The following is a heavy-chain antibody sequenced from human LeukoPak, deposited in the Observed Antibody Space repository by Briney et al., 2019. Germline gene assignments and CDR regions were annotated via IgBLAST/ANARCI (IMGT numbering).Heavy chain of an antibody. D-gene: IGHD3-10*01. V-gene: IGHV4-39*01. CDR3: ARGAWYGSGSYGFDP. Sequence: SETLSLTCTVSGGSISSNSYSWGWLRQPPGKGLEWIGSIYYSGSTYYNPSLKSRVTISGDTSKNQFSLKLSSVTAADTAVYYCARGAWYGSGSYGFDPWGQGSLAIVSS. CDR1: GGSISSNSYS. J-gene: IGHJ5*02. CDR2: IYYSGST.